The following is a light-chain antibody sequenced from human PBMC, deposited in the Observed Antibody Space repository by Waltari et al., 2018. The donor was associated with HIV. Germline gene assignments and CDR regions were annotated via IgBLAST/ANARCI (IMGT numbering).Light chain of an antibody. V-gene: IGKV3-20*01. CDR3: QQYGSSRMYT. CDR2: GSS. Sequence: IVLTQSPGTLSLSPGETATLSCRASQSVSSSDIAWYQQRSGQAPRVLIYGSSNRATDIPDRFIGGVSGTDFGGESGTDFTLTISRLEPEDFAVYYCQQYGSSRMYTFGQGTKLEIK. CDR1: QSVSSSD. J-gene: IGKJ2*01.